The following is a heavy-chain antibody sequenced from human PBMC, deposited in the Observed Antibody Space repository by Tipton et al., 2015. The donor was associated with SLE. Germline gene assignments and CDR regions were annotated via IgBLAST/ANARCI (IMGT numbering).Heavy chain of an antibody. CDR1: GGSISSGGYS. D-gene: IGHD6-6*01. Sequence: TLSLTCAVSGGSISSGGYSWSWIRQPPGKGLEWIGYIYHSGSTYYNPSLKSRVTISVDTSKNQFSLKLSSVTAADTAVYYCARDSRWRDTYSGSSRLDYWGQGTLVTVSS. CDR2: IYHSGST. V-gene: IGHV4-30-2*01. CDR3: ARDSRWRDTYSGSSRLDY. J-gene: IGHJ4*02.